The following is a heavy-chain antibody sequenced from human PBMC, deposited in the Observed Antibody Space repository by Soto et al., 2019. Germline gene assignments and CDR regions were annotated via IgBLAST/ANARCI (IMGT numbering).Heavy chain of an antibody. CDR1: RYSFTSYW. D-gene: IGHD3-10*01. CDR2: IYPGDSDT. CDR3: AVGGVRGVITRTRDYYGMDV. V-gene: IGHV5-51*01. J-gene: IGHJ6*02. Sequence: RGESLKISCKGSRYSFTSYWIGWVRQMPGKGLELMGIIYPGDSDTRYSPSFQGQVTISATKSISTAYLQWSSLKASDTAMYYCAVGGVRGVITRTRDYYGMDVWGQGTTVTVSS.